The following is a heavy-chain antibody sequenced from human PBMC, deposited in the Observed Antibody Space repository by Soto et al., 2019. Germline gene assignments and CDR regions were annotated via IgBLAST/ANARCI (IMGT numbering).Heavy chain of an antibody. V-gene: IGHV3-30*04. Sequence: QEQLVESGGGVVRPGKSLRLSCEASGFNFTYNAMHWGRQAPGKWLEWVAVISFNGRKKFYARSVKGRFTISRDNSRFSLYLQIDIQRPGDTAVYYCARDWLRRDDILTPSWNFNLWGQGTLVTAS. CDR1: GFNFTYNA. CDR2: ISFNGRKK. D-gene: IGHD3-9*01. CDR3: ARDWLRRDDILTPSWNFNL. J-gene: IGHJ2*01.